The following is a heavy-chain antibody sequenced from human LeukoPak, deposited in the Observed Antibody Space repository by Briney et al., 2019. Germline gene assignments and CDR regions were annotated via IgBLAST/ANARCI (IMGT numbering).Heavy chain of an antibody. Sequence: PSETLSLTCSVSGGSISNNYWSWIRQSPEKGLEWIGYIHSSGSTDYNPSFKSRVVVSVDTSKNQFSPKLYSVTAADTAVYYCARHGLKLVGASTIYFDNWGQGTLVTVSS. D-gene: IGHD1-26*01. CDR2: IHSSGST. CDR3: ARHGLKLVGASTIYFDN. J-gene: IGHJ4*02. CDR1: GGSISNNY. V-gene: IGHV4-59*08.